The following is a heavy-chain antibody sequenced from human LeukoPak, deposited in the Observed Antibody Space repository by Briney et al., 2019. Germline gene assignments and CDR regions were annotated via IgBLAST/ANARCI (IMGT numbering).Heavy chain of an antibody. CDR3: ARQTGSGLFILP. D-gene: IGHD3/OR15-3a*01. V-gene: IGHV4-38-2*02. Sequence: SETLSLTCTVSGYSISSGYYWGWIRQPPGKGLEWIGSIYHSGVTYYNPSLKSRVTISVDTSKNQFSLRLTSVTAADTAVYYCARQTGSGLFILPGGQGTLVTVSS. CDR2: IYHSGVT. CDR1: GYSISSGYY. J-gene: IGHJ4*02.